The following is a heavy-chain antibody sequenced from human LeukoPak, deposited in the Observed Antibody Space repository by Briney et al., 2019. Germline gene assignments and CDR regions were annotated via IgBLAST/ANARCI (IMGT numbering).Heavy chain of an antibody. V-gene: IGHV3-49*04. J-gene: IGHJ4*02. D-gene: IGHD2-2*01. CDR2: IRGKAYGGTT. CDR3: TRSPYQLQRYADY. CDR1: GFTFGDYA. Sequence: PGGSLRLSCTGSGFTFGDYAMSWVRQAPGRGLDWVGFIRGKAYGGTTEYAASVKGRITISRDDSKSIAYLQINSLKIEDTAVYYCTRSPYQLQRYADYWGQGTLVTVSS.